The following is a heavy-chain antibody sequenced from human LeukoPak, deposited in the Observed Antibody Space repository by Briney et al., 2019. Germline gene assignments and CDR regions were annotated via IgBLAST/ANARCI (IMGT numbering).Heavy chain of an antibody. V-gene: IGHV4-39*01. CDR1: GGSIRSSRYY. J-gene: IGHJ4*02. CDR2: IYYSGST. Sequence: PSETLSLTCTVSGGSIRSSRYYWGWIRQPPGKGLEWMGSIYYSGSTYYNPSLKGGSTISVTTPKNQFSLKLSSVTAADTAVYYCARHAGYDSSGYTHNYYFDYWGQGTLVTVSS. CDR3: ARHAGYDSSGYTHNYYFDY. D-gene: IGHD3-22*01.